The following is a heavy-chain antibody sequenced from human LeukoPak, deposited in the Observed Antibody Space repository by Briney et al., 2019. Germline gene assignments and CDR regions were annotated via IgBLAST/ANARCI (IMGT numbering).Heavy chain of an antibody. CDR2: ISAYNGNT. D-gene: IGHD7-27*01. J-gene: IGHJ4*02. Sequence: ASVNVSCKASGYTFTSYGISWVRQATGQGLEWMGWISAYNGNTNYAQKLQGRVTMTTDTSTSTAYMELRSLRSDDTAVYYCARKANWEYYFDYWGQGTLVTVSS. CDR3: ARKANWEYYFDY. V-gene: IGHV1-18*01. CDR1: GYTFTSYG.